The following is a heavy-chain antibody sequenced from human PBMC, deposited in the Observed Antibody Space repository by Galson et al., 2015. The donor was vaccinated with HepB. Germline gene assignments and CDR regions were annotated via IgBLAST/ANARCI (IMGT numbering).Heavy chain of an antibody. CDR2: ISSSSSTI. CDR1: GFTFSSYS. D-gene: IGHD3-3*01. CDR3: ARAQPYYDFWSGYKYYYYYMDV. Sequence: SLRLSCAASGFTFSSYSMNWVRQAPGKGLEWVSYISSSSSTIYYADSVKGRFTISRDNAKNSLYLQMNSLRAEDTAVYYCARAQPYYDFWSGYKYYYYYMDVWGKGTTVTVSS. J-gene: IGHJ6*03. V-gene: IGHV3-48*01.